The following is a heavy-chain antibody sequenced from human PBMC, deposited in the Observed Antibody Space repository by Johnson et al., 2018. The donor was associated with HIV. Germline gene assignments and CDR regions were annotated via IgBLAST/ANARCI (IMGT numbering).Heavy chain of an antibody. J-gene: IGHJ3*02. CDR1: GFTFSSYG. D-gene: IGHD3-10*01. CDR2: IKSKTDGGTT. V-gene: IGHV3-15*01. CDR3: TTHLKIFGAVILDCFDI. Sequence: VQLVESGGGVVQPGGSLRLSCAASGFTFSSYGMHWVRQAPGKGLEWVGRIKSKTDGGTTDYTAVVNGRFTISRDDSKNMLFLQMSSLKSDDTGVYYCTTHLKIFGAVILDCFDIWGLGTEVNVDS.